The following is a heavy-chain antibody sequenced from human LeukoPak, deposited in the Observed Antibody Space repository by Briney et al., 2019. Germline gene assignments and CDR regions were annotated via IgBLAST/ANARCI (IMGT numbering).Heavy chain of an antibody. V-gene: IGHV1-18*01. J-gene: IGHJ4*02. CDR2: SSTNSDNA. D-gene: IGHD1-7*01. CDR1: GYTFSNYG. CDR3: ARDGTSTDDY. Sequence: ASVKVSCKASGYTFSNYGIHWVRQAPGQGLEWMGWSSTNSDNANYAQKFQGRVTMTTDTSTSTAYMELSSLRSDDTAVYYCARDGTSTDDYWGQGTAVTVSS.